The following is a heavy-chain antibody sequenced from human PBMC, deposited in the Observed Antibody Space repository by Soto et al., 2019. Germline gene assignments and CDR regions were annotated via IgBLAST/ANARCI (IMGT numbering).Heavy chain of an antibody. V-gene: IGHV3-11*01. J-gene: IGHJ6*03. Sequence: GGSLRLSCAASGFTFSDYYMSWSRQAPGKGLEWVSYISSSGSTIYYADSVKGRFTISRDNAKNSLYLQMNSLRAEDTAVYYCARGGVYGSGHYYYYYMDVWGKGTTVTVSS. CDR2: ISSSGSTI. D-gene: IGHD3-10*01. CDR1: GFTFSDYY. CDR3: ARGGVYGSGHYYYYYMDV.